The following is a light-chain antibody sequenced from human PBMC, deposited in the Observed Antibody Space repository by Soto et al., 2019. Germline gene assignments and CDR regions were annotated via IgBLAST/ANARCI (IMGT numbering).Light chain of an antibody. CDR3: QQYNNWRT. J-gene: IGKJ1*01. CDR2: GAS. Sequence: EIVMTQSPATLSVSPGERATLSCRASQSVSSDLAWYQQKPGQAPRLLIYGASTRATGIPARFSGSGSGTEFTLIISSLQSEDSAVYFCQQYNNWRTFGQGTKV. CDR1: QSVSSD. V-gene: IGKV3-15*01.